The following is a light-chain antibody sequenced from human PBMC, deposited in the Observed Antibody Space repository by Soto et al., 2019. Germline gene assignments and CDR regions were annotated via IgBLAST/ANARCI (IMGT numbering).Light chain of an antibody. Sequence: EVVMTQSPATLSVSPGERVTLSCRSSQSVADNLAWFQQKPGQGPRLLIYGASTRATGIPARFSGSGSGTDFTLTISSLEPEDFAVYYCQQRSNWPRTFGQGTKVDIK. CDR2: GAS. V-gene: IGKV3-11*01. CDR3: QQRSNWPRT. CDR1: QSVADN. J-gene: IGKJ2*01.